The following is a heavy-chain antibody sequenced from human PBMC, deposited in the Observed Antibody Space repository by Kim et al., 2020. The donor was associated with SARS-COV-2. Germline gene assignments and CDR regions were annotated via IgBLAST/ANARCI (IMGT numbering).Heavy chain of an antibody. CDR1: GYTFTSYG. V-gene: IGHV1-18*01. CDR2: ISAYNGNT. Sequence: ASVKVSCKASGYTFTSYGISWVRQAPGQGLEWMGWISAYNGNTNYAQKLQGRVTMTTDTSTSTAYMELRSLRSDDTAVYYCARSSIWRSSGWYHYYYGMDVWGQGTTVTVSS. J-gene: IGHJ6*02. CDR3: ARSSIWRSSGWYHYYYGMDV. D-gene: IGHD6-19*01.